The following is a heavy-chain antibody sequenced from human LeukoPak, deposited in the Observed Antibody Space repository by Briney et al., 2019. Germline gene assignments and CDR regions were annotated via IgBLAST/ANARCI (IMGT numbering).Heavy chain of an antibody. CDR2: IYTNGGI. CDR3: AREDNSGDFDY. V-gene: IGHV4-4*07. J-gene: IGHJ4*02. D-gene: IGHD6-25*01. CDR1: GGSFSGYY. Sequence: PSETLSLTCAVYGGSFSGYYWSWIRQPAGKGLEWIGRIYTNGGIHYNPSLESRLTMSTDTSNNQFSLKLNSVTAADTAVYYCAREDNSGDFDYWGQGTLVTVSS.